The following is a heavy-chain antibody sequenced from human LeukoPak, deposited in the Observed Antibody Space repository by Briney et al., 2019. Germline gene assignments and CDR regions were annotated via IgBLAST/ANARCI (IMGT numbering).Heavy chain of an antibody. CDR2: ISAYNGNT. CDR1: GYTFTSYG. J-gene: IGHJ5*02. V-gene: IGHV1-18*01. CDR3: ARASTPHYYDSSGYYYAWFDP. Sequence: ASVKVSCKASGYTFTSYGISWVRQAPGQGLEWMGWISAYNGNTNYAQKLQGRVTMTTDTSTSTAYMELRSLRSGDTAVYYCARASTPHYYDSSGYYYAWFDPWGQGTLVTVSS. D-gene: IGHD3-22*01.